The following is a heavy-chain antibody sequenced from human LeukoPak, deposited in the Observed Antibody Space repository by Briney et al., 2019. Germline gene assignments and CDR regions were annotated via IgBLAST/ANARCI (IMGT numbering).Heavy chain of an antibody. CDR1: GFTFSSYA. CDR2: ISSNGGIT. V-gene: IGHV3-64*01. D-gene: IGHD6-13*01. Sequence: GGSLRLSCAASGFTFSSYAVHWVRQAPGKGLEYVSAISSNGGITYYANSVEGRFTISRDNSKNTLYLQMGSLRAEDMAVYYCARDQLVLSYYYGMDVWGQGTTVTVSS. J-gene: IGHJ6*02. CDR3: ARDQLVLSYYYGMDV.